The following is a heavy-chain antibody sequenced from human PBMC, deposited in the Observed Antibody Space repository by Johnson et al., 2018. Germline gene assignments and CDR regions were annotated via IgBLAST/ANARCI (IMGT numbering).Heavy chain of an antibody. J-gene: IGHJ1*01. D-gene: IGHD4-23*01. CDR1: GGSISSGDYY. CDR2: IYYSGRT. V-gene: IGHV4-30-4*01. Sequence: QVQLQESGPGLVKPSQPLSLTCTVSGGSISSGDYYWSWIRQPPGKGLEWIGDIYYSGRTYYNPSLKSRVSISVDTSKNQFSLKLNSVTAADTAVYYCARDYGGNSESSHFQHWGQGTLVTVSS. CDR3: ARDYGGNSESSHFQH.